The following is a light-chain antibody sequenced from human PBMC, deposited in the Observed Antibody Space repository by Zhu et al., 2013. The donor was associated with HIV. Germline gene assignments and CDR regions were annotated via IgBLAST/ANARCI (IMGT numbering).Light chain of an antibody. J-gene: IGKJ2*03. V-gene: IGKV1-39*01. CDR2: AAS. CDR1: QSISTY. Sequence: DIQMTQSPSSLSASVGDRVTITCRASQSISTYLNWYQQKPGKAPKLLIYAASSLQSGVPSRFSGSGSGTTFTLTISSLQPEDFATYYCQQSYNTPRGXSFGQGTKLEIK. CDR3: QQSYNTPRGXS.